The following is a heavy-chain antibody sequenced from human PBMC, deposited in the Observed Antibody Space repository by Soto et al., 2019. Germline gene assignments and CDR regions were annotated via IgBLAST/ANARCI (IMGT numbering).Heavy chain of an antibody. CDR3: VWQADFIGNWH. Sequence: VQLVESEGGLVKPGGSLRLSCAVSGIPFTDAWMNWVRQAPGKGLEWVGRIKSRGGGGTTDYAAPVKGRFTISRDDSKNTLYLQMDSLQIGDTAVYFCVWQADFIGNWHWGQGSLVPVSS. J-gene: IGHJ4*02. V-gene: IGHV3-15*07. CDR1: GIPFTDAW. CDR2: IKSRGGGGTT. D-gene: IGHD1-26*01.